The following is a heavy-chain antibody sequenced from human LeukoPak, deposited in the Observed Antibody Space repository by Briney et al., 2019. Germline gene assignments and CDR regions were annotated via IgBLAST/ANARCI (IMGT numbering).Heavy chain of an antibody. CDR3: ARRQTALYCSGNNCYFDY. J-gene: IGHJ4*02. Sequence: PSETLSLTCTVSGGSISSSSYYWGWIRQPPGKGLEWIGSIYYTGSTYYNPSLKSRITISVDTSKNQFSLKLSSLTAADTAVYYCARRQTALYCSGNNCYFDYWGQGTLVTVSS. CDR1: GGSISSSSYY. D-gene: IGHD2-15*01. V-gene: IGHV4-39*07. CDR2: IYYTGST.